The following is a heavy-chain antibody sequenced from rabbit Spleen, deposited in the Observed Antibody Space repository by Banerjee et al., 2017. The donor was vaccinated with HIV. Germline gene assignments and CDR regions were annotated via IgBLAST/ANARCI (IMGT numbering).Heavy chain of an antibody. CDR3: VRDLAGAIGWNFYL. CDR1: GFDFSSYY. D-gene: IGHD4-1*01. V-gene: IGHV1S7*01. J-gene: IGHJ4*01. Sequence: QLKESGGGLVQPGGSLKLSCEGSGFDFSSYYMSWVRQAPGKGLEWIGYIDPLFGTTYYANWVNGRFTISSHNAQNTLYLQLNSLTAADTATYFCVRDLAGAIGWNFYLWGPGTLVTVS. CDR2: IDPLFGTT.